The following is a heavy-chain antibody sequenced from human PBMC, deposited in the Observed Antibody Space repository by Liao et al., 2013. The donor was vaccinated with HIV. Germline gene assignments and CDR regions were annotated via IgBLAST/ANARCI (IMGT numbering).Heavy chain of an antibody. V-gene: IGHV4-4*07. CDR2: IYTSGST. D-gene: IGHD2-2*01. J-gene: IGHJ1*01. CDR1: GGSINSYY. CDR3: ARDYREYCSSTSCYGRAYFQH. Sequence: QVQLQESGPGLVKPSETLSLTCSVSGGSINSYYWSWIRQPAGKGLEWIGRIYTSGSTNYNPSLKSRVTISVDTSKNQFSLKLTSVTAADTAVFYCARDYREYCSSTSCYGRAYFQHWGQGTLVTVSS.